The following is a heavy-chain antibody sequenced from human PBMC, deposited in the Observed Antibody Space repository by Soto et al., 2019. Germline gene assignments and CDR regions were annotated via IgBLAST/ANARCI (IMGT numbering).Heavy chain of an antibody. CDR3: ARTVDTDMVPYYFDY. Sequence: ASVKVSCKASGYPFTTFRISWVRQAPGQGLEWMGWISGYNGHTNYPQKLQGRVTMTTDTSTSTAYMELRSLTSDDTAMYYCARTVDTDMVPYYFDYWGQGTLVTVSS. J-gene: IGHJ4*02. D-gene: IGHD5-18*01. CDR2: ISGYNGHT. CDR1: GYPFTTFR. V-gene: IGHV1-18*01.